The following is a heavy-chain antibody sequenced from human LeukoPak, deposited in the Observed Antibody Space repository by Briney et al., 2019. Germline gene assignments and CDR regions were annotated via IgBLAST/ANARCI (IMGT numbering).Heavy chain of an antibody. CDR1: GGTFSSYA. J-gene: IGHJ4*02. CDR3: ARQEVRGVIINVLDY. Sequence: PRASVKVSCKASGGTFSSYAISWVRQAPGQGLEWMGRIIPILGIANYAQKFQGRVTITADKSTSTAYMELSSLRSEDTAVYYCARQEVRGVIINVLDYLGQGTLVTVSS. D-gene: IGHD3-10*01. V-gene: IGHV1-69*04. CDR2: IIPILGIA.